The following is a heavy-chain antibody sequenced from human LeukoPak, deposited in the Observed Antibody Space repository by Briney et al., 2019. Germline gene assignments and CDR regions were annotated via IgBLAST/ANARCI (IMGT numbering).Heavy chain of an antibody. CDR2: FDPEDGET. V-gene: IGHV1-24*01. Sequence: ASVKVSCKVSGYTLTELSMHWVRQAPGKGLEWMGGFDPEDGETIYAQKFQGRVTMTEDTSTDTAYMELSSLRSEDTAVYYYARNSLVTTISEYYYYMDVWGKGTTVTVSS. D-gene: IGHD2-21*02. CDR3: ARNSLVTTISEYYYYMDV. CDR1: GYTLTELS. J-gene: IGHJ6*03.